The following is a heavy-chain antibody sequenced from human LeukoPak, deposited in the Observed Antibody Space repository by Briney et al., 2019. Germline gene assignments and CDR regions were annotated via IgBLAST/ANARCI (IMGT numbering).Heavy chain of an antibody. Sequence: GGSLRLSCAASGFTFSSYGMHWVRQAPGKGLEWVAFIRYDGSNKYYADSVKGRFTISRDNSKNTLYLQMNSLRAEDTAVYYCAKDWWIGILVFGELFGYFDYWGQGTLVTVSS. D-gene: IGHD3-10*02. CDR2: IRYDGSNK. J-gene: IGHJ4*02. V-gene: IGHV3-30*02. CDR3: AKDWWIGILVFGELFGYFDY. CDR1: GFTFSSYG.